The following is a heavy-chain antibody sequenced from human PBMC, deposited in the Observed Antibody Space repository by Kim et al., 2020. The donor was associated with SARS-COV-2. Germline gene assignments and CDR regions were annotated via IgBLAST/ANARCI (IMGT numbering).Heavy chain of an antibody. CDR2: INHSGST. CDR3: ARVQDGSHGAVDY. V-gene: IGHV4-34*01. J-gene: IGHJ4*02. CDR1: GGSFSGYY. D-gene: IGHD3-10*01. Sequence: SETLSLICAVYGGSFSGYYWSWIRQPPGKGLEWIGEINHSGSTNYNPSLKSRVTISVDTSKNQFSLKLSSVTAADTAVYYCARVQDGSHGAVDYWGQGTLVTVSS.